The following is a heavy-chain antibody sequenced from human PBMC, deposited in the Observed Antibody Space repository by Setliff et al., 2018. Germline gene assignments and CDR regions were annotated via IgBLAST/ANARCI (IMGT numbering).Heavy chain of an antibody. CDR2: FFRRGST. V-gene: IGHV4-38-2*01. CDR3: ARAPYSSPDSSYYYGMDV. D-gene: IGHD6-13*01. CDR1: GYSINSGYY. J-gene: IGHJ6*02. Sequence: PSETLSLTCVVSGYSINSGYYWGWIRQTPQKGLEWIATFFRRGSTYYNPSLQSRVSISVDTSKSQFSLKLSSVTAADTAVYYCARAPYSSPDSSYYYGMDVWGQGTTVTVSS.